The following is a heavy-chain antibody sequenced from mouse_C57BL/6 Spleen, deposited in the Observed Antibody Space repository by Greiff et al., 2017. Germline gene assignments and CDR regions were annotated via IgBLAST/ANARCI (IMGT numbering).Heavy chain of an antibody. Sequence: QVQLKQPGAELVRPGSSVKLSCKASGYTFTSYWMHWVKQRPIQGLEWIGNIDPSDSETHYNQKFKDKATLTVDKSSSTAYMQLSSLTSEDSAVYYCARAYYSKGFDYWGQGTTLTVSS. V-gene: IGHV1-52*01. CDR3: ARAYYSKGFDY. D-gene: IGHD2-5*01. CDR1: GYTFTSYW. CDR2: IDPSDSET. J-gene: IGHJ2*01.